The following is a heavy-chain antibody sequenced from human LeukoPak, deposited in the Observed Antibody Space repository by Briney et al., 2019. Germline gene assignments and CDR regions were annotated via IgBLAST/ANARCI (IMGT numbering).Heavy chain of an antibody. CDR1: GFTFSSSA. J-gene: IGHJ3*02. CDR2: ISGSGGST. Sequence: GGSLRLSCAASGFTFSSSAMSWVRQAPGKGLEWVSAISGSGGSTYYADSVKGRLTISRDNSKNTLYLQMNSLRAEDTAVYYCAKAVRNYYDSSGYGFNAFDIWGQGTMVTVSS. D-gene: IGHD3-22*01. CDR3: AKAVRNYYDSSGYGFNAFDI. V-gene: IGHV3-23*01.